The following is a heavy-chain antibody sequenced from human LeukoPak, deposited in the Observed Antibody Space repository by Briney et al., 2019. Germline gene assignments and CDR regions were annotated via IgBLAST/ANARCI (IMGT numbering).Heavy chain of an antibody. Sequence: SETLSLTCTVSGGSVSSSSYYWGWIRQPPGKGLEWIGSVYYSGSTYYNPSLKSRVTISVDTSKNQFSLKLSSVTAADTAEYYCARGYCSVGSCSAIGVFDSWGPGTLVTVSS. CDR3: ARGYCSVGSCSAIGVFDS. J-gene: IGHJ4*02. CDR1: GGSVSSSSYY. CDR2: VYYSGST. V-gene: IGHV4-39*01. D-gene: IGHD2-15*01.